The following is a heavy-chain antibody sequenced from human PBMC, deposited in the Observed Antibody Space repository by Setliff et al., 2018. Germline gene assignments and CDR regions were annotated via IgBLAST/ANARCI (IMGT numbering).Heavy chain of an antibody. CDR1: GFTFSNAW. J-gene: IGHJ3*02. Sequence: GGSLRLSCAASGFTFSNAWMSWVRQAPWKGLEWVGRIKSKTDGGTTDYAAPVKGRFTISRDDSKNTLYLQMNSLKTEDTAVYYCAAAPAGSDVFDMWGQGTMVTVSS. V-gene: IGHV3-15*01. CDR3: AAAPAGSDVFDM. D-gene: IGHD6-13*01. CDR2: IKSKTDGGTT.